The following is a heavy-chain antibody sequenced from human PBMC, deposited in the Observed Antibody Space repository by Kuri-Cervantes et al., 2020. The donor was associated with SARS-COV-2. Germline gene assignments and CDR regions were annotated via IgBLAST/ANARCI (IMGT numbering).Heavy chain of an antibody. V-gene: IGHV4-59*11. Sequence: GSLRLSCTVSGGSISSHYWSWIRQPPGKGLEWIGYIYYSGSTNYNPSLKSRVTISVDTSKNQFSLKLSSVTAADTAVYYCARGDRGYSHGSYYYYMDVWVKGTTVTVSS. CDR1: GGSISSHY. D-gene: IGHD5-18*01. J-gene: IGHJ6*03. CDR3: ARGDRGYSHGSYYYYMDV. CDR2: IYYSGST.